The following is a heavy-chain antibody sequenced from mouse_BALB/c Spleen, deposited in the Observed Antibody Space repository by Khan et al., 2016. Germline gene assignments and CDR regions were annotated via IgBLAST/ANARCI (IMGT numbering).Heavy chain of an antibody. CDR3: ARSLLWPAMDY. CDR1: GVSLYRYS. D-gene: IGHD2-10*01. Sequence: VQLQESGPGLVAPSQSLSITCTVSGVSLYRYSVHWVRQPPGKGLEWLGMIWGGGSTDYNSALKSRLTISKDNSKSQVFLKMNSLQTGDTAMYYCARSLLWPAMDYGGQGTSGTVSS. J-gene: IGHJ4*01. CDR2: IWGGGST. V-gene: IGHV2-6-4*01.